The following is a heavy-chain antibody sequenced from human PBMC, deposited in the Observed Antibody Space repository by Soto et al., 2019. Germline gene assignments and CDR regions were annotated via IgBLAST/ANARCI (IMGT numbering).Heavy chain of an antibody. D-gene: IGHD3-3*01. V-gene: IGHV1-18*04. CDR3: ARTPYYDFWSGYYNFDD. Sequence: ASVKVSCKASGYTFTSYGISWVRQAPGQGLEWMGWISAYNGNTNYAQKLQGRVTMTTDTSTSTAYMELRSLRSDDTAVYYCARTPYYDFWSGYYNFDDWGQGTLVTVSS. J-gene: IGHJ4*02. CDR1: GYTFTSYG. CDR2: ISAYNGNT.